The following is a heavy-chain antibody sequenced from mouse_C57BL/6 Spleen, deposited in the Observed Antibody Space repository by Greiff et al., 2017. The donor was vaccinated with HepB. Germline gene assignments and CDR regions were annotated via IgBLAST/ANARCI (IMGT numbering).Heavy chain of an antibody. J-gene: IGHJ2*01. CDR3: ARSDSSGYDYFDY. CDR1: GYTFTSYW. D-gene: IGHD3-2*02. CDR2: INPSNGGT. V-gene: IGHV1-53*01. Sequence: QVQLKQPGTELVKPGASVKLSCKASGYTFTSYWMHWVKQRPGQGLEWIGNINPSNGGTNYNEKFKSKATLTVDKSSSTAYMQLSSLTSEDSAVYYCARSDSSGYDYFDYWGQGTTLTVSS.